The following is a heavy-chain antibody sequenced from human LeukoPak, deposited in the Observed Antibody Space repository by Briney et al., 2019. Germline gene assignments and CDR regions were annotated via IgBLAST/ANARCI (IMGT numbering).Heavy chain of an antibody. CDR2: ISPSGGGT. V-gene: IGHV1-46*01. Sequence: ASVKVSCKASGYTFTSHYMHWVRQAPGRGLEWMGIISPSGGGTRYAQKFQGRVTMTRDTPTSTVYMELSSLRSEDTAVYYCARDREAAAGSLPDYWGQGTLVIVSS. CDR3: ARDREAAAGSLPDY. CDR1: GYTFTSHY. J-gene: IGHJ4*02. D-gene: IGHD6-13*01.